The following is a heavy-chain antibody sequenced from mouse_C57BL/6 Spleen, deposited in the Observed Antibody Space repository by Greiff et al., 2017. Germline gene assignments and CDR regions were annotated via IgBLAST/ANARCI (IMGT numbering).Heavy chain of an antibody. Sequence: QVQLQQSGAELMKPGASVKLSCKATGYTFTGYWIEWVKQRHGHGLEWIGEILPGSGSTTYNEKFKGKATFTADKSSDTAYLQLSRLTTEYSAIYYCARSGTTAPMDYWGQGTSVTVSS. CDR2: ILPGSGST. V-gene: IGHV1-9*01. CDR3: ARSGTTAPMDY. J-gene: IGHJ4*01. CDR1: GYTFTGYW. D-gene: IGHD1-2*01.